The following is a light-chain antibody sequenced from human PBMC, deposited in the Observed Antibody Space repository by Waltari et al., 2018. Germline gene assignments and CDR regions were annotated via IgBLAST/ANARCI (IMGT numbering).Light chain of an antibody. CDR2: EVT. V-gene: IGLV2-23*02. CDR1: SSDIGFYKL. Sequence: QSPLTQPASVSGSPGQPITIPCTGTSSDIGFYKLVSWYQQYPGKAPKVMIYEVTKRPSGVSNRFSGSKSGNTASLTISGLQAEDEADYYCFSYAGTSSGVFGTGTKVTVL. CDR3: FSYAGTSSGV. J-gene: IGLJ1*01.